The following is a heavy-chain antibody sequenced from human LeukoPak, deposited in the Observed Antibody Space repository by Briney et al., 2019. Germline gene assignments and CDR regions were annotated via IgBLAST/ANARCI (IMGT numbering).Heavy chain of an antibody. CDR3: AREEGGTTPAFDI. V-gene: IGHV3-21*01. CDR2: ISSSSSYI. J-gene: IGHJ3*02. Sequence: PGGSLRLSCAASGFTFSSYSMNWVHQAPGKGLEWVSSISSSSSYIYYADSVKGRFTISRDNAKNSLYLQMNSLRAEDTAVYYCAREEGGTTPAFDIWGQGTMVTVSS. CDR1: GFTFSSYS. D-gene: IGHD1-1*01.